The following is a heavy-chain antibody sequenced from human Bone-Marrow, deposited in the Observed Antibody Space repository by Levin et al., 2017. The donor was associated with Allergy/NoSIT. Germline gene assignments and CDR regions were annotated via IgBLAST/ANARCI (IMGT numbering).Heavy chain of an antibody. CDR3: AKGDTYSSGWYGDYYYGLDV. Sequence: LSLTCAASGFPFSNYAMSWVRQAPGRGLEWVSVISSSGGSTYSADSVKGRFTISRDNSKNTLYLQMNSLRAEDTAVYYCAKGDTYSSGWYGDYYYGLDVWGQGTTVTVSS. CDR2: ISSSGGST. D-gene: IGHD6-19*01. J-gene: IGHJ6*02. V-gene: IGHV3-23*01. CDR1: GFPFSNYA.